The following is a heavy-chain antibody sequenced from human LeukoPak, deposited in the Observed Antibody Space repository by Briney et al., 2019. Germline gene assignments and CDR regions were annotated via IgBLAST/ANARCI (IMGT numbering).Heavy chain of an antibody. CDR1: GYTFTSYA. V-gene: IGHV1-3*01. CDR3: ARGYCSSTSCYFSGVY. CDR2: INAGNGNT. J-gene: IGHJ4*02. Sequence: ASVKVSCKASGYTFTSYAMHWVCQAPGQRLEWMGWINAGNGNTKYSQKFQGRVTITRDTSASTAYMELSSLRSEDTAVYYCARGYCSSTSCYFSGVYWGQGTLVTVSS. D-gene: IGHD2-2*01.